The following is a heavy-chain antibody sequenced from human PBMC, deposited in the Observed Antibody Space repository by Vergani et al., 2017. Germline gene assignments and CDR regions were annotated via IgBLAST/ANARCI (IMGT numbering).Heavy chain of an antibody. J-gene: IGHJ6*04. CDR3: AKEIAAAGREPSGV. V-gene: IGHV3-7*01. Sequence: EVQLVESGGGLVQPGGSLRLSCAASGFTFSSYWMSWVRQAPGKGLEWVANIKQDGSEKYYADSVKGRFTISRDNSKNTLYLQMNSLRAEDTAVYYCAKEIAAAGREPSGVWGKGTTVTVSS. CDR1: GFTFSSYW. D-gene: IGHD6-13*01. CDR2: IKQDGSEK.